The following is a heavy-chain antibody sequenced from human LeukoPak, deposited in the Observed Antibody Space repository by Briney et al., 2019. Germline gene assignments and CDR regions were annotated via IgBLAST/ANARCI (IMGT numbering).Heavy chain of an antibody. CDR2: ISWNSGSI. J-gene: IGHJ1*01. CDR3: AKGHKYFQH. CDR1: GFTFDDYA. D-gene: IGHD2-21*01. Sequence: GGSLRLSCAASGFTFDDYAMHWVRQAPGKGLEWVSGISWNSGSIGYADSVKGRFTIPRDDAKNSLYLQMNSLRAEDMALYYCAKGHKYFQHWGQGTLVTVSS. V-gene: IGHV3-9*03.